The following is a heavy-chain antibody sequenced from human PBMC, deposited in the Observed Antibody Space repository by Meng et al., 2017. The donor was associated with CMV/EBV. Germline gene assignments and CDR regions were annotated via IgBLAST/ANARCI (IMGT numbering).Heavy chain of an antibody. CDR1: GSAFSNHW. Sequence: GGPLRPSCEASGSAFSNHWWHWVRRAPGKGLVWVSRIHSDGSGIAYADSVKGRFTISRDNAKNTVYLQMNSLRGEDTAVYYCARASPYSSSYFDYWGQGAVVTVSS. CDR3: ARASPYSSSYFDY. J-gene: IGHJ4*02. CDR2: IHSDGSGI. V-gene: IGHV3-74*01. D-gene: IGHD6-6*01.